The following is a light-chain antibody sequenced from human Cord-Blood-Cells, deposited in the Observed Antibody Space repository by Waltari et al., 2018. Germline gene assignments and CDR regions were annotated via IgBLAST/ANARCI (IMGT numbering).Light chain of an antibody. CDR3: AAWDDSLSGVV. V-gene: IGLV1-47*01. J-gene: IGLJ2*01. CDR1: SSNIGSNY. CDR2: RNN. Sequence: QSVLTQPPSASGTHGQRVTISCSGSSSNIGSNYVYWYQQLPGTAPKPLIYRNNQRPSGVPDRFSGSQSGTSASLAISGLRSEDEADYYCAAWDDSLSGVVFGGGTKLTVL.